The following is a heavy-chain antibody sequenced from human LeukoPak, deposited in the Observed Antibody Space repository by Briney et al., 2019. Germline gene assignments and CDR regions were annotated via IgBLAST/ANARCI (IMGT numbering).Heavy chain of an antibody. J-gene: IGHJ4*02. CDR2: INPNSGGT. V-gene: IGHV1-2*02. CDR3: ARDRTHYYDSSGYYGY. D-gene: IGHD3-22*01. Sequence: ASVKVSCKASGHTFTGYYMHWVRQAPGQGLEWMGWINPNSGGTNYAQKFQGRVTMTRDTSISTAYMELSRLRSDDTAVYYCARDRTHYYDSSGYYGYWGQGTLVTVSS. CDR1: GHTFTGYY.